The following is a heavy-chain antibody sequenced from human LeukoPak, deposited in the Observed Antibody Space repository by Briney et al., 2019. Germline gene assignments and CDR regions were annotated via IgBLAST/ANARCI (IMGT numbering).Heavy chain of an antibody. V-gene: IGHV3-23*01. CDR2: ISGSGGST. CDR3: ARFCEYCSGTSGFGP. J-gene: IGHJ5*02. CDR1: GFTFSSYA. D-gene: IGHD2-2*01. Sequence: GGSLRLSCAASGFTFSSYAMSWVRQAPGKGLEWVSAISGSGGSTYYADSVKGRFAISRDNSKNTLDLQMNSLRAEDTAVYYCARFCEYCSGTSGFGPWGQGTLVIVSS.